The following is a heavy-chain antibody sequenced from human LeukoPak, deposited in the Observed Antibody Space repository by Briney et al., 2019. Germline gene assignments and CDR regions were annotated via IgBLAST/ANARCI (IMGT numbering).Heavy chain of an antibody. CDR2: ISTYNGHT. Sequence: GASVKISCKASGYPFTTYGITWVRQAPGHGLEWMGWISTYNGHTIYAQHLQGRVTMTTDTSTNTAYMELRSLRSDDTAVYYCGRERDGDYLAYWGQGTLVTVSS. CDR1: GYPFTTYG. D-gene: IGHD4-17*01. CDR3: GRERDGDYLAY. V-gene: IGHV1-18*01. J-gene: IGHJ4*02.